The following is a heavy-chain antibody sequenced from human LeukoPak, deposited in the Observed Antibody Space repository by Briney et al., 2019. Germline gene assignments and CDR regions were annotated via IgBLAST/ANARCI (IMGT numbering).Heavy chain of an antibody. D-gene: IGHD3-22*01. J-gene: IGHJ3*02. CDR2: ISGSGNST. V-gene: IGHV3-23*01. Sequence: PGGSLRLSCAASGFTFSSYAMSWVRQAPGKGLEWVSAISGSGNSTYYADSVKGRFTISRDNSKYTLYLQINSLRVEDTAVYYCARPQSPQWRRYDSHNDAFDIWGQGTMVTVSS. CDR1: GFTFSSYA. CDR3: ARPQSPQWRRYDSHNDAFDI.